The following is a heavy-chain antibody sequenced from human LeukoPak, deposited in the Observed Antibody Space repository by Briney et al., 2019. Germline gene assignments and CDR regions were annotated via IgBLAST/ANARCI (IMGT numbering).Heavy chain of an antibody. CDR1: GGSISSSSYY. CDR2: IYYSGST. CDR3: ARLDDSSGYYYRPPLD. Sequence: SETLSLTCTVSGGSISSSSYYWGWIRQPPGKGLEWIGYIYYSGSTNYNPSLKSRVTISVDTSKNQFSLKLSSVTAADTAVYYCARLDDSSGYYYRPPLDWGQGTLVTVSS. J-gene: IGHJ4*02. D-gene: IGHD3-22*01. V-gene: IGHV4-61*05.